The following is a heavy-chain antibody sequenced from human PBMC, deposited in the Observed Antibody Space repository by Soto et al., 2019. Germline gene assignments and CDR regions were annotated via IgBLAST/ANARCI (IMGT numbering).Heavy chain of an antibody. J-gene: IGHJ2*01. D-gene: IGHD5-12*01. V-gene: IGHV4-31*03. CDR1: GGSISSGGYY. Sequence: QVQLQESGPGLVKPSQTLSLTCTVSGGSISSGGYYWSWIRQHPGKGLEWIGYIDYSGSTYYNPSLKSRVTISVDTSKNQFSLKLSSVTAADTAVYYCASLYSGYDLWYFDLWGRGTLVTVSS. CDR3: ASLYSGYDLWYFDL. CDR2: IDYSGST.